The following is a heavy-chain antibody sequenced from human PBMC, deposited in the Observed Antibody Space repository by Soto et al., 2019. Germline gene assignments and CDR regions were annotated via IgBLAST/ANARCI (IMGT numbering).Heavy chain of an antibody. Sequence: PGESLKISCKGSGYSFTSYWIGWVRQMPGKGLEWMGIIYPGDSDTRYSPSFQGQVTISADKSISTAYLQWSSLKASDTAMYYCARRSQMTTLTGIYYYYGMDVWGQGTTVTVSS. D-gene: IGHD4-4*01. CDR2: IYPGDSDT. V-gene: IGHV5-51*01. J-gene: IGHJ6*02. CDR3: ARRSQMTTLTGIYYYYGMDV. CDR1: GYSFTSYW.